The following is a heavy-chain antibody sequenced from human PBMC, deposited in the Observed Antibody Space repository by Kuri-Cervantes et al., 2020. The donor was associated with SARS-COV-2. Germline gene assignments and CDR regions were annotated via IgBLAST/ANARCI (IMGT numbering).Heavy chain of an antibody. CDR2: ISSSSSYI. CDR3: ARDLGYSSGWFGY. Sequence: GGSLRLSGAASGFTFSSYSMNWVRQAPGKGLEWVSSISSSSSYIYYADSVKGRFTISRDNAKNSLYLQMNSLRAEDTAVYYCARDLGYSSGWFGYWGQGTLVTVS. V-gene: IGHV3-21*01. D-gene: IGHD6-19*01. J-gene: IGHJ4*02. CDR1: GFTFSSYS.